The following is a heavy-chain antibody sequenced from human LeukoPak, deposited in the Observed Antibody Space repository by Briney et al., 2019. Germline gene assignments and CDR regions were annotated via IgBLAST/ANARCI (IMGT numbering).Heavy chain of an antibody. CDR2: INPNSGGT. J-gene: IGHJ3*02. V-gene: IGHV1-2*02. CDR1: GYTFTGFY. CDR3: AYIPRGPSYGDFDAFDI. D-gene: IGHD4-17*01. Sequence: ASVKVSCKTSGYTFTGFYLHWVRQAPGHGLEWLGWINPNSGGTHSAQKFQGRVTMTRDTSISTAYMDLSRLSSDDTAVYYCAYIPRGPSYGDFDAFDIWGQGTMVTVSS.